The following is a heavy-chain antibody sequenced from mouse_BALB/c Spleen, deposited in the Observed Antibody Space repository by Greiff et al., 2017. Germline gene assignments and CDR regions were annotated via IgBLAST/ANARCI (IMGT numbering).Heavy chain of an antibody. V-gene: IGHV1-9*01. CDR3: AREPYAMDY. J-gene: IGHJ4*01. CDR2: ILPGSGST. Sequence: VKLQQSGAELMKPGASVKISCKATGYTFSSYWIEWVKQRPGHGLEWIGEILPGSGSTNYNEKFKGKATFTADTSSNTAYMQLSSLTSEDSAVYYCAREPYAMDYWGQGTSVTVSS. CDR1: GYTFSSYW.